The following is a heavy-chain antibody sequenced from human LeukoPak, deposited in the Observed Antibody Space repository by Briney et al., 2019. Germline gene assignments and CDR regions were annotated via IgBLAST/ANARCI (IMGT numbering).Heavy chain of an antibody. D-gene: IGHD3-22*01. CDR1: GFIIFKSW. Sequence: GGSLSLSCAASGFIIFKSWMTWVRQAPGKGLEWGAIIKQDASETYYLDSVKGRFTISRDNAKNSIYLHMTRLRVEDTAVYYCARVAGEASGYHPFDIWGQGTMVTASS. CDR2: IKQDASET. V-gene: IGHV3-7*01. CDR3: ARVAGEASGYHPFDI. J-gene: IGHJ3*02.